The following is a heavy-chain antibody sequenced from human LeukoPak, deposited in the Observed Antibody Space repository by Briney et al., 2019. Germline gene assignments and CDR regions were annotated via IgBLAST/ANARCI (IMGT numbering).Heavy chain of an antibody. J-gene: IGHJ4*02. CDR3: AREGHKHSSSWYGGY. CDR1: GGSISSGDFY. CDR2: IYYSGSA. D-gene: IGHD6-13*01. Sequence: SETLSLTCTVSGGSISSGDFYWSWVRQPPGKGLEWIGCIYYSGSAYYNPSLESRVTISVDTSKKQFSLKLNSVTAADTAVYYCAREGHKHSSSWYGGYWGQGTLVTVSS. V-gene: IGHV4-30-4*01.